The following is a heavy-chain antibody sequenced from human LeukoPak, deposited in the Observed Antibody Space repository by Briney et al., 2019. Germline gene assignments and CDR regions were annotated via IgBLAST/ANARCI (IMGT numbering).Heavy chain of an antibody. J-gene: IGHJ1*01. CDR3: AKVAMIVVVITTGYFQH. Sequence: GGSLRLSCAASGFTFSSYAMSWVRQAPGKGLEWVSAISGSGGSTYYADSVKGRFTTSRDNSKNTLYLQMNSLRAEDTAVYYCAKVAMIVVVITTGYFQHWGQGTLVTVSS. CDR1: GFTFSSYA. V-gene: IGHV3-23*01. CDR2: ISGSGGST. D-gene: IGHD3-22*01.